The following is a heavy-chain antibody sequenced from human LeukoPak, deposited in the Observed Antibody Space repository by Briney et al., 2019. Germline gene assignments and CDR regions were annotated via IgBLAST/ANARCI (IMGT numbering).Heavy chain of an antibody. CDR3: ARGPYYYDSSGVSPWFDP. V-gene: IGHV4-34*01. Sequence: SETLSLTCAVYGGSFGGYYWSWIRQPPGKGLEWIGEINHSGSTNYNPSLKSRVTISVDTSKNQFSLKLSSVTAADTAVYYCARGPYYYDSSGVSPWFDPWGQGTLVTVSS. J-gene: IGHJ5*02. D-gene: IGHD3-22*01. CDR1: GGSFGGYY. CDR2: INHSGST.